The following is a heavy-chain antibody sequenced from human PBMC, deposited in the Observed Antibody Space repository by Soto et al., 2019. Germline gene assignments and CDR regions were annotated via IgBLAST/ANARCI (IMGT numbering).Heavy chain of an antibody. CDR1: GYTFTSYY. CDR2: INPSGGST. V-gene: IGHV1-46*03. J-gene: IGHJ6*03. Sequence: ASVKVSCKASGYTFTSYYMHWVRQAPGQGLEWMGIINPSGGSTSYAQKFQDRVTMTRDTSTSTVYMELSSLRSEDTAVYYCARGGHYDILTGRAYYYYMDVWGKGTTVTVSS. CDR3: ARGGHYDILTGRAYYYYMDV. D-gene: IGHD3-9*01.